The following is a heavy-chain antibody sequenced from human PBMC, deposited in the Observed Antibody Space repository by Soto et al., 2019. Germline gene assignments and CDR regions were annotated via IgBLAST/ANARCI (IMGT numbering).Heavy chain of an antibody. J-gene: IGHJ6*02. CDR3: VKDMSPGGAEV. CDR2: VFCMGGST. V-gene: IGHV3-9*01. D-gene: IGHD4-17*01. Sequence: EVQLVESGGGLVQPGRSLRLSCAASGFTCEEHAMHGVRQVPGEGLDWVSGVFCMGGSTGYADSVKGRFTLSRDNAKHSLYLKMNSLRIEDTAVYYCVKDMSPGGAEVWGHGTTVTVSS. CDR1: GFTCEEHA.